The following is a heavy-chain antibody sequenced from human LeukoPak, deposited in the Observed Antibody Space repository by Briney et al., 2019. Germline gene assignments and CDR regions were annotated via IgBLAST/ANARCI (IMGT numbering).Heavy chain of an antibody. D-gene: IGHD3-10*01. CDR1: GFTFRSYS. Sequence: GGSLRLSRAASGFTFRSYSMNWVREAPGKGLEWVSSISSSSSYIYYADSVKGRFTISRDNAKNSLYLQMNSLRAEDTAVYYCARGLWFGGLTCFDIWGQGTMVTVSS. CDR3: ARGLWFGGLTCFDI. J-gene: IGHJ3*02. CDR2: ISSSSSYI. V-gene: IGHV3-21*01.